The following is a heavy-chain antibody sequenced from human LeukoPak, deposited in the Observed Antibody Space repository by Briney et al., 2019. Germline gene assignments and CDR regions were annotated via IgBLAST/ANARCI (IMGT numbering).Heavy chain of an antibody. V-gene: IGHV4-31*03. CDR1: GGSISSGGYY. D-gene: IGHD3-22*01. CDR3: ARDHPIPPTGPGHYYDSRGSAFDI. Sequence: SETLSLTCTVSGGSISSGGYYWSWIRQHPGQGLEWIGYIYYSGSTYYNPSLKSRVTISVDTSKNQFSLKLSSVTAADTAVYYCARDHPIPPTGPGHYYDSRGSAFDIWGQGTMVTVSS. CDR2: IYYSGST. J-gene: IGHJ3*02.